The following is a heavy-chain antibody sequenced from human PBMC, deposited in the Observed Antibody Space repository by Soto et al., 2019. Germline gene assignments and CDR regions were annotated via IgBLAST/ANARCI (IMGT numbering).Heavy chain of an antibody. D-gene: IGHD1-1*01. CDR2: INVDNGET. CDR1: GYNFMRYG. Sequence: QVQLVQSGAEVKKPGASVKVSCKASGYNFMRYGFTWVRQAPGQGLEWMGWINVDNGETKYPQKIQGRVTMTTDTSTRTVYMELRSLTSDDTAVYYGARWISVGYSDWFDPWGHGTLVTVSS. CDR3: ARWISVGYSDWFDP. J-gene: IGHJ5*02. V-gene: IGHV1-18*04.